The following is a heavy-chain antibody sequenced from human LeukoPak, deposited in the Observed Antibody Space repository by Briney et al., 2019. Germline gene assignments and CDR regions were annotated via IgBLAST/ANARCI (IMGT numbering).Heavy chain of an antibody. V-gene: IGHV5-51*01. Sequence: GESLKISCKGSGDSFRTHWIGWVRQMPGKGLEWMGIIHPGDSNPGYSPSFQGQVTISADKSITTAYLRWSSLKASDTAMYYCTTYYETNRYYAFDIWGQGTMVTVSS. CDR2: IHPGDSNP. CDR3: TTYYETNRYYAFDI. J-gene: IGHJ3*02. CDR1: GDSFRTHW. D-gene: IGHD3-22*01.